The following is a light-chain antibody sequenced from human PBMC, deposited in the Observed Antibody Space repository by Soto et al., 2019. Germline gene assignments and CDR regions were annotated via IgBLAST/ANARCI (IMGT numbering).Light chain of an antibody. CDR1: QGISSY. Sequence: DIQMTQSPSSLSASVGDRVTITCRASQGISSYLNWYQQKPEKAPKLLIYAASSLISGVPSRFSGSGSGTDFTLTISSLQPEDFATYYCQQSDSTPGTFGPGTTVDIK. V-gene: IGKV1-39*01. CDR3: QQSDSTPGT. J-gene: IGKJ3*01. CDR2: AAS.